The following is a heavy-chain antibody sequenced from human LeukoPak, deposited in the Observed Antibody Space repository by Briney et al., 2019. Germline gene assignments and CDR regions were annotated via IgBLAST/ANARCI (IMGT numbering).Heavy chain of an antibody. D-gene: IGHD1-26*01. CDR1: GFTFSGYW. V-gene: IGHV3-7*01. Sequence: GGSLRLSCAASGFTFSGYWMSWVRQAPGKGLEWVANIKQDGSEKNYVDSVKGRFTISRDNAKNSLYLQMNSLRAEDTAVYYCARDGSGSYYAYWGPGTLVTVSS. J-gene: IGHJ4*02. CDR3: ARDGSGSYYAY. CDR2: IKQDGSEK.